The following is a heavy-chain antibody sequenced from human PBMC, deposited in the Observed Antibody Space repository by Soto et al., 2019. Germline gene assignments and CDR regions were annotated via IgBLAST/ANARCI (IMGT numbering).Heavy chain of an antibody. Sequence: SDTLSLTCNVSSGSISSSSYYWVLKSHPPWKGLEWIGSIYYSGSTYYNPSLKSRVTISVDTSKDQFSLKLSSVTAADTAVYYCARQPSYDYGSLAEYFQHWGQGTLVTVSS. J-gene: IGHJ1*01. V-gene: IGHV4-39*01. CDR2: IYYSGST. D-gene: IGHD4-17*01. CDR1: SGSISSSSYY. CDR3: ARQPSYDYGSLAEYFQH.